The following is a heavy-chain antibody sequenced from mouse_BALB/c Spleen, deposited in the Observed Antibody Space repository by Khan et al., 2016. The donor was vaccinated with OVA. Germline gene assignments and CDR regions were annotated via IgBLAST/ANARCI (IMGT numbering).Heavy chain of an antibody. CDR2: IWGDGST. Sequence: QVQLKQSGPGPVAPSQSLPITCTVSGFSLTGYGVNWVRQPPGKGLEWLGMIWGDGSTDYNSALKSRLSISKDNSKSQVFLKMNSLQTDDTARYYCARAYYANYREAMDYWGQGTSVTVSS. V-gene: IGHV2-6-7*01. CDR1: GFSLTGYG. D-gene: IGHD2-10*01. CDR3: ARAYYANYREAMDY. J-gene: IGHJ4*01.